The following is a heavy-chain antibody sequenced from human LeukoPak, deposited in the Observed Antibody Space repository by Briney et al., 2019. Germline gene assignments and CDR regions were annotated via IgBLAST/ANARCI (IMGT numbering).Heavy chain of an antibody. V-gene: IGHV1-69*13. D-gene: IGHD3-22*01. CDR1: GGTFSSYA. CDR2: ITPIFGTA. CDR3: ARESRGYYYDSSGYGFDP. J-gene: IGHJ5*02. Sequence: ASVKVSCKASGGTFSSYAISWVRQAPGQGLEWMGGITPIFGTANYAQKFQGRVTITADESTSTAYMELSSLRSEDTAVYYCARESRGYYYDSSGYGFDPWGQGTLVTVSS.